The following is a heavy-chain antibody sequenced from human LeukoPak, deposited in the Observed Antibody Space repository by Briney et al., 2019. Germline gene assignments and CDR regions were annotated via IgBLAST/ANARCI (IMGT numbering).Heavy chain of an antibody. CDR1: SYSIDNSYY. Sequence: PSETLSLTCTVSSYSIDNSYYWGWIRQPPGKGLEWIGSIYYSGSTYYNPSLKSRVTMSVDTSKNQFSLKLSSVTAADTAVYYCARTVVNYFDYWGQGTLVTVSS. V-gene: IGHV4-38-2*02. J-gene: IGHJ4*02. CDR2: IYYSGST. CDR3: ARTVVNYFDY.